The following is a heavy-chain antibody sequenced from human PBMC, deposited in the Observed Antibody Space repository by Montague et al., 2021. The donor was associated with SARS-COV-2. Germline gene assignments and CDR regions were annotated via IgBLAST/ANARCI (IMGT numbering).Heavy chain of an antibody. J-gene: IGHJ4*02. CDR2: IYYSGST. CDR3: ARSRENYNILTGYPYYFDY. D-gene: IGHD3-9*01. V-gene: IGHV4-59*01. Sequence: SETLSLTCTVSGGSISRYYWNWIRQPPGKGLEWIAYIYYSGSTNYNPSLKSRVTISVDTSKNQFSLKLSPVTAADTAVYYCARSRENYNILTGYPYYFDYWGQGTLVTVSS. CDR1: GGSISRYY.